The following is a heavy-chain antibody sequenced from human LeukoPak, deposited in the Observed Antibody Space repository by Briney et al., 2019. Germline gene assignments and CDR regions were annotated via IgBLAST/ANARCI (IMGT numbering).Heavy chain of an antibody. CDR3: ARVKGGVSYPGNAFDI. CDR2: GDYSGGT. CDR1: GDSFSSVTDY. J-gene: IGHJ3*02. D-gene: IGHD1-26*01. Sequence: PSETLSLTCTVSGDSFSSVTDYWAWIRQPPGKGLEWIASGDYSGGTYYNPSLESRVAISADMSKNQFSLKLTSVTGADTAVYYCARVKGGVSYPGNAFDIWGQGTMVTVSS. V-gene: IGHV4-39*07.